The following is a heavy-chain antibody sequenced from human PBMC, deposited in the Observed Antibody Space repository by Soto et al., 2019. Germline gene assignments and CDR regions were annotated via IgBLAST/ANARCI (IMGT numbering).Heavy chain of an antibody. D-gene: IGHD3-22*01. CDR3: ARDLEPRDRSGYACDL. CDR2: IIPIFVTA. V-gene: IGHV1-69*01. CDR1: GGPFSNYA. J-gene: IGHJ3*01. Sequence: QVQLVQSGAEVKKPGSSVRVSCKSSGGPFSNYAISWVRQAPGQGLEWMGGIIPIFVTADYPQKFQDRVTISADESTGTASLELRSLRSEDTAVEYCARDLEPRDRSGYACDLWGQGTMVTVSS.